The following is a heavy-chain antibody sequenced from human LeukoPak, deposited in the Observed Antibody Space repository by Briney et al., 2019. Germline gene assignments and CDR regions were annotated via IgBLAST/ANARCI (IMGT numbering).Heavy chain of an antibody. J-gene: IGHJ4*02. D-gene: IGHD2-15*01. Sequence: GGSLRLSCAASGFTFSSYGMHWVRQAPGKGLEGVAFIRYDGSNKYYADSVKGRFTISRDNPKNTLYLQMNSLRAEDTAVYYCAKVSGSYLPNFDYWGQGTLVTVS. CDR3: AKVSGSYLPNFDY. CDR1: GFTFSSYG. V-gene: IGHV3-30*02. CDR2: IRYDGSNK.